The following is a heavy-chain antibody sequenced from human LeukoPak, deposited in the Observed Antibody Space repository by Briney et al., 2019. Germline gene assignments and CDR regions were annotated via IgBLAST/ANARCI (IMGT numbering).Heavy chain of an antibody. J-gene: IGHJ5*02. V-gene: IGHV4-59*12. Sequence: SETLSLTCTVSGGSISSYYWSWIRQPPGKGLEWIGYIYYSGSTNYNPSLKSRVTISVDTSKNQFSLKLSSVTAADTAVYYCARRGDIVVVPAASQASGWFDPWGQGTLVTVSS. CDR3: ARRGDIVVVPAASQASGWFDP. CDR2: IYYSGST. CDR1: GGSISSYY. D-gene: IGHD2-2*01.